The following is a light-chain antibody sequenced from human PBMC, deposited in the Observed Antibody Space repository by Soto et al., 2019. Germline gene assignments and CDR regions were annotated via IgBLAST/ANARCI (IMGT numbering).Light chain of an antibody. CDR2: AAS. Sequence: DVQMTQSPSSLSASVGDRVTITCRASRDISSSLAWYQQKPGKVPNLLIYAASTLHAGVQSRFSGSGSGTLFTLTINSLQPEDVATYYCQKYNSAPTTFGRGTRLEIK. V-gene: IGKV1-27*01. CDR1: RDISSS. J-gene: IGKJ2*01. CDR3: QKYNSAPTT.